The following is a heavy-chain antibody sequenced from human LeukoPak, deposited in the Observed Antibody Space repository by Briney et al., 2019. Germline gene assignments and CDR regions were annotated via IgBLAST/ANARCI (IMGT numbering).Heavy chain of an antibody. D-gene: IGHD3-10*01. Sequence: SETLSLTCTVSGGSISSSSYYWGWIRQPPGKGLEWIVSIYYSGSTYYNPSLKSRVTISVDTSKNQFSLKLSSVTAADTAVYYCARHSRGWFWEYYFDYWGQGTLVTVSS. CDR2: IYYSGST. V-gene: IGHV4-39*01. J-gene: IGHJ4*02. CDR1: GGSISSSSYY. CDR3: ARHSRGWFWEYYFDY.